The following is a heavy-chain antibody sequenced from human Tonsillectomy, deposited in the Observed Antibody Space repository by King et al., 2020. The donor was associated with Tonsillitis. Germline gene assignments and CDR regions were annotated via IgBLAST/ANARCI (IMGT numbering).Heavy chain of an antibody. J-gene: IGHJ4*02. CDR1: GYTFTSYG. CDR2: ISVYNGNT. CDR3: ARDFTILYVNWNAVGNDF. Sequence: QLVQSGAEVKKPGASVKVSCKASGYTFTSYGISWVRQAPGQELEWMGWISVYNGNTNYAQKLQGRVTMTTDTSTSTAYMELRSLRSDDNAVYYCARDFTILYVNWNAVGNDFWGQGTLVTVSS. D-gene: IGHD1-20*01. V-gene: IGHV1-18*04.